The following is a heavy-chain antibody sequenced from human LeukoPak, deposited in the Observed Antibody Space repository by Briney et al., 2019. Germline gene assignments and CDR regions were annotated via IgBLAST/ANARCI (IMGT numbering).Heavy chain of an antibody. CDR3: AAPSLNDILTGPSGAFDI. D-gene: IGHD3-9*01. CDR2: IVVGSGNT. Sequence: SVKVSCKASGSTFSSSAVQWARQARGQRLEWIGWIVVGSGNTNYAQKFQERVTITRDMSTSTAYMELSSLRSEDTAVYYCAAPSLNDILTGPSGAFDIWGQGTMVTVSS. J-gene: IGHJ3*02. V-gene: IGHV1-58*01. CDR1: GSTFSSSA.